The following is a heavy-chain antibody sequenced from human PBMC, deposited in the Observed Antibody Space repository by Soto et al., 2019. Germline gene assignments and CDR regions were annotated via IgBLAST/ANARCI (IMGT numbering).Heavy chain of an antibody. D-gene: IGHD6-13*01. J-gene: IGHJ6*02. CDR2: ISYDGSNK. CDR3: AKDRRIVAAAGFYCMDV. V-gene: IGHV3-30*18. CDR1: GFTFSSYG. Sequence: QVQLVESGGGVVQPGRSLRLSCAASGFTFSSYGMHWVRQAPGKGLEWVAVISYDGSNKYYADSVKGRFTISRDNSKNTLYLQMNSLRAEDTAVYYCAKDRRIVAAAGFYCMDVWGQGTTVTVSS.